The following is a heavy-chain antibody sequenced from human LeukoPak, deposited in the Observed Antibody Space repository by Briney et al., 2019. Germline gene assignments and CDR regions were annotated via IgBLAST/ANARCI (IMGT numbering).Heavy chain of an antibody. CDR1: GFTFSNYA. CDR3: AKTAEYYGSGNIDY. V-gene: IGHV3-23*01. D-gene: IGHD3-10*01. J-gene: IGHJ4*02. Sequence: GGSLRLSCAASGFTFSNYAMSWVRQAPGKGLEWVSSINFSGGDSTYYADSVKGRFTISRDNSKNTLYLQMNSLRVEDTAIYYCAKTAEYYGSGNIDYWGQGTLVTVSS. CDR2: INFSGGDST.